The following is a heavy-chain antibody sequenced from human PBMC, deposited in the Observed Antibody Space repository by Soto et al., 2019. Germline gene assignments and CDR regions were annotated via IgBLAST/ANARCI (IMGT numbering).Heavy chain of an antibody. CDR1: GGTFTNYD. J-gene: IGHJ4*02. V-gene: IGHV1-69*01. CDR3: AWTLAFCGGNCYLPNFDT. D-gene: IGHD2-21*01. Sequence: QVQLVQSGTEVQKPGSSVKLSCKTSGGTFTNYDISWVRQAHGQGLEWVGGIIPLFGSPHYSPKFEGRVTITADEVSTTAHLELSSLRFDDTAVYFCAWTLAFCGGNCYLPNFDTWGQGTLVIVSS. CDR2: IIPLFGSP.